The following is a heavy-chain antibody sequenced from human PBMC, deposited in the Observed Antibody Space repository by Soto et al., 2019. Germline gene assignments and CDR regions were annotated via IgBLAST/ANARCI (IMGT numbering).Heavy chain of an antibody. CDR3: ARDVSSSAALYPSDYYYYGMDV. J-gene: IGHJ6*02. CDR2: IYYSGST. D-gene: IGHD2-2*01. CDR1: GGSISSGDYY. Sequence: SETLSLTCTFSGGSISSGDYYLSWIRQPPGKGLEWIGYIYYSGSTYYNPSLKSRVTISVDTSKNQFSLKLSSVTAADTAVYYCARDVSSSAALYPSDYYYYGMDVWGQGTTVTVSS. V-gene: IGHV4-30-4*01.